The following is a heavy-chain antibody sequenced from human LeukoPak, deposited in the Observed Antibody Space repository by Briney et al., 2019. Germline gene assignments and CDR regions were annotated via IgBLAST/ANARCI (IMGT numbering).Heavy chain of an antibody. Sequence: VASVKVSCKVSGYTLTELSMHWVRQAPGQGLEWMGWISAYNGNTNYAQKLQGRVTMTTDTSTSTAYMELRSLRSDDTAVYYCARDSRRTTVVTPVVYWGQGTLVTVSS. J-gene: IGHJ4*02. CDR1: GYTLTELS. V-gene: IGHV1-18*01. D-gene: IGHD4-23*01. CDR3: ARDSRRTTVVTPVVY. CDR2: ISAYNGNT.